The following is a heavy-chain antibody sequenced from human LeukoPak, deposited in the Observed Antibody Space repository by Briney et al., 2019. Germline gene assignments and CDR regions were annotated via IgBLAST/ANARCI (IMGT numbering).Heavy chain of an antibody. V-gene: IGHV4-34*01. J-gene: IGHJ4*02. CDR2: INHSGST. Sequence: SETLSLTCAVYGGSFSGYYWSWIRQPPGEGLEWIGEINHSGSTNYNPSLKSRVTISVDTSKNQFSLKLSSVTAADTAVYYCARGSGIAAAGTHDYWGQGTLVTVSS. CDR1: GGSFSGYY. D-gene: IGHD6-13*01. CDR3: ARGSGIAAAGTHDY.